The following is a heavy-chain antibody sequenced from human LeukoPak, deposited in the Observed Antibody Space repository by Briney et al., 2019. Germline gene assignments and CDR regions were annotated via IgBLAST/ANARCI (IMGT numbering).Heavy chain of an antibody. Sequence: PSETLSLTCTVSGGSISSSSYYWGWIRQPPGKGLEWIGSIYYSGSTYYNPSLKSRVTISVDTSKNQFSLKLSSVTVADTAVFYCARGYGSTWLGGDMDVWGKGATVTVSS. V-gene: IGHV4-39*01. CDR3: ARGYGSTWLGGDMDV. CDR2: IYYSGST. J-gene: IGHJ6*03. D-gene: IGHD6-13*01. CDR1: GGSISSSSYY.